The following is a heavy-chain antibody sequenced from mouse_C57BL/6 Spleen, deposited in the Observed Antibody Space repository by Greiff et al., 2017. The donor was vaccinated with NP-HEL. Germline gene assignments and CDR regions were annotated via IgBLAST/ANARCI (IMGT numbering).Heavy chain of an antibody. V-gene: IGHV1-82*01. CDR2: IYPGDGDT. J-gene: IGHJ1*03. CDR1: GYAFSSSW. Sequence: VQLQQSGPELVKPGASVKISCKASGYAFSSSWMNWVKQRPGKGLEWIGRIYPGDGDTNYNGKFKGKAKLTADKSSSTAYMQLSSLTSEDSAVYFCERSIDYEGYFDVWGTGTTVAVSS. D-gene: IGHD2-4*01. CDR3: ERSIDYEGYFDV.